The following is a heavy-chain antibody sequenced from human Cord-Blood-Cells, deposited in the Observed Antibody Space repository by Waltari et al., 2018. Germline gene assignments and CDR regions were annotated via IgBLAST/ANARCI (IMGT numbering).Heavy chain of an antibody. CDR1: GFTFDDYA. Sequence: EVQLVESGGGLVQPGRSLRLSCAASGFTFDDYAMHWVRQAPGKGLEWVSGISWNSGSIGYADSVKGRFTISRDNAKNSLYLQMNSLRAEDTALYYCAKAGYSSGWYAFDIWGQGTMVTVSS. V-gene: IGHV3-9*01. J-gene: IGHJ3*02. CDR3: AKAGYSSGWYAFDI. CDR2: ISWNSGSI. D-gene: IGHD6-19*01.